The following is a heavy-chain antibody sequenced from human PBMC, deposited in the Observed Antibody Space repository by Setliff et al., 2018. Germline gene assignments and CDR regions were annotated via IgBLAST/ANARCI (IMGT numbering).Heavy chain of an antibody. CDR1: GGSISSSSYY. J-gene: IGHJ4*02. D-gene: IGHD2-2*01. Sequence: SETLSLTCTVSGGSISSSSYYWGWIRQPPGKGLEWIGTIYYRGSTYYNPSLKSRVTIFVDTSKNQFSLNLNSVTAADTGVYYCASCRYQVPYDYWGQGILVTVSS. V-gene: IGHV4-39*01. CDR3: ASCRYQVPYDY. CDR2: IYYRGST.